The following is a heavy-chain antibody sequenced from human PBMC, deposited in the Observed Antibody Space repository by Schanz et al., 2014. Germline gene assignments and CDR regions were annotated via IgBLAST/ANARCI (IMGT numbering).Heavy chain of an antibody. CDR2: MYINSGST. J-gene: IGHJ3*02. CDR3: VRDREHEDRSGHYYDVFDI. V-gene: IGHV3-53*01. Sequence: EVQLVESGGGLIQPGGSLRLSCAVSGFTVNTNYMSWVRQAPGKGLEWISSMYINSGSTQYADSVKGRFIISRDSSKNTLFLQMNSLGAEDTAVYYCVRDREHEDRSGHYYDVFDIWGQGTMVAVSS. CDR1: GFTVNTNY. D-gene: IGHD3-22*01.